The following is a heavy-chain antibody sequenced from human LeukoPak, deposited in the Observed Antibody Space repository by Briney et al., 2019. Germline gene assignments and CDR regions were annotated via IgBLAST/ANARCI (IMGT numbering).Heavy chain of an antibody. CDR1: GGTFSSYA. V-gene: IGHV1-69*06. J-gene: IGHJ4*02. D-gene: IGHD6-19*01. CDR3: ATIAGAVALFDY. Sequence: GASVKVSCKASGGTFSSYAISWVRQAPGQGLEWMGGIIPIFGTANYAQKFQGRVTMTEDTSTDTAYMELSSLRSEDTAVYYCATIAGAVALFDYWGQGTLVTVSS. CDR2: IIPIFGTA.